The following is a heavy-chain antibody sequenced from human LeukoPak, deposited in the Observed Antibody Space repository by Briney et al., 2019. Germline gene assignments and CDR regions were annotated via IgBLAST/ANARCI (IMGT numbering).Heavy chain of an antibody. CDR2: IIPILGIA. J-gene: IGHJ6*03. CDR3: ARGGGLRFLEWDLYYMDV. Sequence: SVKVSCKASGGTFSSYAISWVRQAPGRGLEWMGRIIPILGIANYAQKFQGRVTITADESTSTAYMELSSLRSEDTAVYYCARGGGLRFLEWDLYYMDVWGKGTTVTVSS. D-gene: IGHD3-3*01. CDR1: GGTFSSYA. V-gene: IGHV1-69*04.